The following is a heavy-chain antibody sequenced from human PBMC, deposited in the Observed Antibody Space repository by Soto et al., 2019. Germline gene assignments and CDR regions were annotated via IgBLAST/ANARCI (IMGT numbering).Heavy chain of an antibody. CDR3: ARSYIVGATGDY. CDR2: IDSGGTT. J-gene: IGHJ4*02. V-gene: IGHV3-53*02. D-gene: IGHD1-26*01. Sequence: EGQLVETGGGMIQPGGSLRLSGAVSGFSVSSNYMSWVRQAPGKGLEWVSLIDSGGTTSYAASVNGRFIISRDRSKNPPFLQTNSLRVEDTAVYYCARSYIVGATGDYWGQGTLVTVSS. CDR1: GFSVSSNY.